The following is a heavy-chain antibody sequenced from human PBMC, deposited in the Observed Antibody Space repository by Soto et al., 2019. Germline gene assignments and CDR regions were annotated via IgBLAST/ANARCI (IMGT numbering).Heavy chain of an antibody. Sequence: QVQLVNSGGGVVQPGRSLRLSCAGSGFSLSGYALHWVRQAPGKGLEWVAALSHDATNKYYADSVKGRFTVSRDDSKNTMFLQMNSLRPEDTAMYYYARAPEGMDVWGQGTTVTVSS. CDR1: GFSLSGYA. J-gene: IGHJ6*02. CDR3: ARAPEGMDV. CDR2: LSHDATNK. V-gene: IGHV3-30*04.